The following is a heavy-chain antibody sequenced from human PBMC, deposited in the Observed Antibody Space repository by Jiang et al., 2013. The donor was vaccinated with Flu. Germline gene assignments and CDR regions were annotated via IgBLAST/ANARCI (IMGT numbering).Heavy chain of an antibody. CDR3: ARDRLPHYGSGTHPWFDP. Sequence: LLKPSETLSLTCAVYGGSFSGYYWSWIRQPPGKGLEWIGEINHSGSTNYNPSLKSRVTISVDTSKNQFSLKLSSVTAADTAVYYCARDRLPHYGSGTHPWFDPWGQGTLVTVSS. D-gene: IGHD3-10*01. J-gene: IGHJ5*02. V-gene: IGHV4-34*01. CDR1: GGSFSGYY. CDR2: INHSGST.